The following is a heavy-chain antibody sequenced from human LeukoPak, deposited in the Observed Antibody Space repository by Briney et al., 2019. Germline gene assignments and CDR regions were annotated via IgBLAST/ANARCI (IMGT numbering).Heavy chain of an antibody. V-gene: IGHV4-39*01. D-gene: IGHD2/OR15-2a*01. CDR3: ARGGRSTTNYYLDV. CDR2: IFYSGTT. CDR1: GDSIGPNSYY. J-gene: IGHJ6*03. Sequence: SETLSLTCTVSGDSIGPNSYYWGWIRQPPGKGLEWIGHIFYSGTTSYNPSLRRRVSISIDWSTSQFSLKLSSVTTTDTAVYYCARGGRSTTNYYLDVWGKGTTVSVSS.